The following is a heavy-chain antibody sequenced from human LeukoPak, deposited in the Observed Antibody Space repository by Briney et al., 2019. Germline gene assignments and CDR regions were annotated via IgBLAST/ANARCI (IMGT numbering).Heavy chain of an antibody. CDR3: AKPGRGHYYDSSGYYYDY. D-gene: IGHD3-22*01. V-gene: IGHV3-33*06. CDR2: IWYDGSNK. CDR1: GFTFSSYS. J-gene: IGHJ4*02. Sequence: GGSLRLSCAASGFTFSSYSMNWVRQAPGKGLEWVAVIWYDGSNKYYADSVKGRFTISRDNSKNTLYLQMNSLRAEDTAVYYCAKPGRGHYYDSSGYYYDYWGQGTLVTVSS.